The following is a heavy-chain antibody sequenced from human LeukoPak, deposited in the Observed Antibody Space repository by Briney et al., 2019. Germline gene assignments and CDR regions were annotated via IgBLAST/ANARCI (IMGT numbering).Heavy chain of an antibody. CDR1: RFTFSNAW. V-gene: IGHV3-15*01. CDR3: TTDSGGRWGDY. CDR2: IKSKADGETT. D-gene: IGHD1-26*01. Sequence: GGSLRLSCAASRFTFSNAWMSWVRQAPGKGLEWIGRIKSKADGETTDYAAPVKGRFTISRDDSRNMSYLQMNSLSSEDTAVYYCTTDSGGRWGDYWGQGTLVTVSS. J-gene: IGHJ4*02.